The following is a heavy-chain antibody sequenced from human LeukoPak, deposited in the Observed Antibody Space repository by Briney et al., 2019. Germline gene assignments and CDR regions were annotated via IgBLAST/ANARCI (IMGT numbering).Heavy chain of an antibody. J-gene: IGHJ3*02. CDR3: ARERWELTTQGAFDI. CDR2: IYTSGST. V-gene: IGHV4-4*07. CDR1: GGSISSYY. Sequence: SETLSLTCTVSGGSISSYYWSWIRQPAGKGLEWIGRIYTSGSTNYNPSLKSRVTMSVDTSKNQFSLKLSSVTAADTAVYYCARERWELTTQGAFDIWGQGTMVTVSS. D-gene: IGHD1-26*01.